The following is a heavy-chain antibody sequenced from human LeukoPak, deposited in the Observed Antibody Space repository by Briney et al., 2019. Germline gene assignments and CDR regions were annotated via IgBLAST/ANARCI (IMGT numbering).Heavy chain of an antibody. V-gene: IGHV3-23*01. J-gene: IGHJ4*02. CDR3: AKSRPHRIVGATFDY. Sequence: GGSLRLSCAASGFTFSSYGMSWVRQAPGKGLEWVSAISGSGGSTYYADSVKGRFTISRDNSKNTLYLQMNSLRAEDTAVYYCAKSRPHRIVGATFDYWGQGTLVTVSS. CDR1: GFTFSSYG. CDR2: ISGSGGST. D-gene: IGHD1-26*01.